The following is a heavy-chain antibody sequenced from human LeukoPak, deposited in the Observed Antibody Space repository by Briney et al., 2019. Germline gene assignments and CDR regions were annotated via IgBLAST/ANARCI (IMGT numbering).Heavy chain of an antibody. CDR1: GFTFSSYS. CDR2: ISSSSSYI. V-gene: IGHV3-21*01. D-gene: IGHD3-3*01. Sequence: PGGSLRLSCAASGFTFSSYSMNWVRQAPGKGLEWVSSISSSSSYIYYAVSVKGRFTISRDNAKNSLYLQMNSLRAEDTAVYYCARVATFGVVIGFDYWGQGTLVTVSS. J-gene: IGHJ4*02. CDR3: ARVATFGVVIGFDY.